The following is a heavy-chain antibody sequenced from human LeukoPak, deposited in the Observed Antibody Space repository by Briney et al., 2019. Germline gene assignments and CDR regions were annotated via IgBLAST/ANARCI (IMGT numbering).Heavy chain of an antibody. Sequence: PGGSLRLSCAASGFTFSSYSMNCVRQAPGKVREWVSSISSSSSYIYYGESVKGRFTISRDNAKNSLYLQMNSLRAADTAVYYCASSEEFGAAEDYWGQGTLVTVSS. CDR3: ASSEEFGAAEDY. CDR2: ISSSSSYI. J-gene: IGHJ4*02. CDR1: GFTFSSYS. D-gene: IGHD6-13*01. V-gene: IGHV3-21*01.